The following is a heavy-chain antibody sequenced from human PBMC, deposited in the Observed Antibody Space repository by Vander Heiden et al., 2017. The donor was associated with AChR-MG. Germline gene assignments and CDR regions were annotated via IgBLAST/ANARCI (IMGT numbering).Heavy chain of an antibody. V-gene: IGHV1-46*01. Sequence: QVQLVQSGAEVKKPGASVKVSCKASGYTFTSYYMHWVRQAPGQGLEWMGIINPSGGSTSYAQKFQGRVTMTRDTSTSTVYMELSSLRSEDTAVYYCARGRHEPGITAWAGYGMDVWGQGTTVTVSS. CDR2: INPSGGST. CDR1: GYTFTSYY. CDR3: ARGRHEPGITAWAGYGMDV. D-gene: IGHD6-19*01. J-gene: IGHJ6*02.